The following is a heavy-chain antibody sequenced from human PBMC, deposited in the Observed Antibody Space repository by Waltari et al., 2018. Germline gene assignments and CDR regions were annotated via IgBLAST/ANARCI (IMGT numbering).Heavy chain of an antibody. J-gene: IGHJ3*02. CDR3: ARDSTVTTLGIDI. CDR1: GGSISSSSYY. D-gene: IGHD4-17*01. Sequence: QLQLQESGPGLVKPSETLSLTCTVSGGSISSSSYYWGWIRQPPGEGLEWIGSIYYSGSTYYNPSLKSRVTISVDTSKNQFSLKLSSVTAADTAVYYCARDSTVTTLGIDIWGQGTMVTVSS. CDR2: IYYSGST. V-gene: IGHV4-39*02.